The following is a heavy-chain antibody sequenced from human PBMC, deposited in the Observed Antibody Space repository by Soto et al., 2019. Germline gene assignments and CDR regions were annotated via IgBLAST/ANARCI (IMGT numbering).Heavy chain of an antibody. CDR3: ARVGAAYCGGDCYSEFDY. V-gene: IGHV3-33*01. CDR1: GFIFSSYG. D-gene: IGHD2-21*02. Sequence: QVQLVESGGGVVQPGRSLRLSCAASGFIFSSYGMHWVRQAPGKGLEWVAVIWYDGSYKYYADSVKGRFTIPRDNSKNTLYLQMNSLRAEDTAVFYCARVGAAYCGGDCYSEFDYWGQGTLVTVSS. J-gene: IGHJ4*02. CDR2: IWYDGSYK.